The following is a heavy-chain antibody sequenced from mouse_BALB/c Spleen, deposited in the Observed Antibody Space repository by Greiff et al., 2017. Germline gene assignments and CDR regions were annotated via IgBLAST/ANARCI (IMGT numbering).Heavy chain of an antibody. V-gene: IGHV2-6-4*01. Sequence: VKLMESGPGLVAPSQSLSITCTVSGFSLSSYSVHWVRQPPGKGLEWLGMIWGGGSTDYNSALNSRLSSSKDNSKSQVFLKLNSLQTDDTATYYCAKNYDEGTWFAYWGQGTLVTVSA. J-gene: IGHJ3*01. CDR3: AKNYDEGTWFAY. CDR2: IWGGGST. D-gene: IGHD2-12*01. CDR1: GFSLSSYS.